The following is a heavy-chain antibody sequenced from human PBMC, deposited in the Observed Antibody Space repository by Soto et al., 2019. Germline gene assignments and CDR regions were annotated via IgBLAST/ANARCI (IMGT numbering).Heavy chain of an antibody. J-gene: IGHJ5*02. CDR3: ARDDFWSGYGFDH. CDR2: ISSSSSTI. D-gene: IGHD3-3*01. Sequence: PGGSLRLSCAASGFTFSSYSMNWVRQAPGKGLEWVSYISSSSSTIYYADSVKGRFTISRDNAKNSLYLQMNSLRAEDTAVYYCARDDFWSGYGFDHWGQGTMVTVSS. V-gene: IGHV3-48*01. CDR1: GFTFSSYS.